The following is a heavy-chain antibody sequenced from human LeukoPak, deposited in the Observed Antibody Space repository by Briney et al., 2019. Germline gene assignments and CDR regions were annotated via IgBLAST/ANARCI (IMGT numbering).Heavy chain of an antibody. CDR3: ASAGSGLY. Sequence: PVGSRRRSSAASGLTFTSSAMHWVRQAPGKGLEWVSYISSSSSTIYYADSVKVRFTIYRYNAKKSLYLQMNSLRDEDTAVYYCASAGSGLYWGQGNLVTVSS. D-gene: IGHD6-19*01. J-gene: IGHJ4*02. CDR1: GLTFTSSA. CDR2: ISSSSSTI. V-gene: IGHV3-48*02.